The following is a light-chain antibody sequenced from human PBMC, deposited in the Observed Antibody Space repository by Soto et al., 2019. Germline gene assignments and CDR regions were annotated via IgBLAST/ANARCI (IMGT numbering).Light chain of an antibody. CDR1: SSNIGAGYD. CDR2: GNS. V-gene: IGLV1-40*01. CDR3: QSYDSSLSGFYV. Sequence: QSVLTQPPSVSGAPGQRVTISCTGSSSNIGAGYDVHWYQQLPGTAPKLLIYGNSNRPSGVPDRFSGYKSGTSASLAITGLQAEDEAYYYCQSYDSSLSGFYVFGTGTKLTVL. J-gene: IGLJ1*01.